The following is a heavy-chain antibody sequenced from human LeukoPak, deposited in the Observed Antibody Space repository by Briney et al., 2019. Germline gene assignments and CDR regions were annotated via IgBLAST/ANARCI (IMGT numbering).Heavy chain of an antibody. V-gene: IGHV3-7*01. CDR2: IKQDGSEQ. CDR3: ARAGSNWNYVY. CDR1: GFTFRGFL. J-gene: IGHJ4*02. Sequence: GGSLRLSCAASGFTFRGFLMSWVRQTPGKGLEWVANIKQDGSEQYYADSVQGRFTISRDNTKSSLSLQMNSLRTEDTAVYYCARAGSNWNYVYWGQGTLVTVSS. D-gene: IGHD1-7*01.